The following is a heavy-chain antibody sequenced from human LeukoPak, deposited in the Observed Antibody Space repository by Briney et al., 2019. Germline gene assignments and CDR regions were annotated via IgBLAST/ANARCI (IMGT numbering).Heavy chain of an antibody. CDR2: INSNSGDT. D-gene: IGHD2-21*01. V-gene: IGHV1/OR15-1*01. Sequence: ASVKVSCKASGYIFTDYYMHWVRQAPGQELEWMGRINSNSGDTNYAQKLQGRVTMTRDTSISTAYTELSSLRSEDTATYYCARGVALCGGDCCSRDCFVYWRQGTRVSVPS. CDR3: ARGVALCGGDCCSRDCFVY. J-gene: IGHJ4*02. CDR1: GYIFTDYY.